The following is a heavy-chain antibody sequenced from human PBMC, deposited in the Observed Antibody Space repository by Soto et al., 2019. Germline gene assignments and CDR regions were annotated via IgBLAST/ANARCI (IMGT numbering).Heavy chain of an antibody. CDR1: GGTFSSYA. D-gene: IGHD6-13*01. J-gene: IGHJ6*02. Sequence: QVQLVQSGAEVKKPGSSVKVSCKASGGTFSSYATSWVRQAPGQGLEWMGGIIPIFGTANYAQKFQCRVTITADKSTSTAYMELSSLRSEDTAVYYCARDRGQHLHYGMDVWGQGTTVTVSS. CDR3: ARDRGQHLHYGMDV. CDR2: IIPIFGTA. V-gene: IGHV1-69*06.